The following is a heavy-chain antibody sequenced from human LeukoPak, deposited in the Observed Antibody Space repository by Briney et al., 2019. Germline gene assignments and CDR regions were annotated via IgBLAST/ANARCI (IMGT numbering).Heavy chain of an antibody. CDR2: INTNTGNP. J-gene: IGHJ6*03. CDR3: ASSIIRGGYYYYMDV. CDR1: GYTFTSYA. Sequence: ASVKVSCKASGYTFTSYAMNWVRQAPGQGLEWMGWINTNTGNPTYAQGFTGRFVFSLDTSVSTAYLQISSLKAEDTAVYYCASSIIRGGYYYYMDVWGKGTTVTVAS. V-gene: IGHV7-4-1*02. D-gene: IGHD3-10*01.